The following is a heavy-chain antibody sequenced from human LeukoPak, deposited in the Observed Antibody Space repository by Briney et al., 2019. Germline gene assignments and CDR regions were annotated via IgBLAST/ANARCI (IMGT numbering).Heavy chain of an antibody. J-gene: IGHJ3*02. D-gene: IGHD4-17*01. Sequence: GGSLRLSCAASGFTFSVYSMNWFRQAPGRGLELVSYISSTSTTIYYKDSVKGRFTISRDNAKNSLYLHMTSLRVKDTAVYHCVRNDGDDAFDIWGQGTMVTVSS. V-gene: IGHV3-48*01. CDR3: VRNDGDDAFDI. CDR1: GFTFSVYS. CDR2: ISSTSTTI.